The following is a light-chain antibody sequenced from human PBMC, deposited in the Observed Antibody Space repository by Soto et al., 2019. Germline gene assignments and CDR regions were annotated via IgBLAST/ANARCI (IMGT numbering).Light chain of an antibody. CDR3: CSYTTSNTRQIV. CDR2: DVS. J-gene: IGLJ1*01. CDR1: SSDVCGYNY. V-gene: IGLV2-14*01. Sequence: QSALTQPASGSGSPGQSITISCTGTSSDVCGYNYVSWYQQHPGKATKFMIYDVSNRPSGVSNRFSGSKSGNTASLTISGLQAEDEADYYCCSYTTSNTRQIVFGTGTKVTVL.